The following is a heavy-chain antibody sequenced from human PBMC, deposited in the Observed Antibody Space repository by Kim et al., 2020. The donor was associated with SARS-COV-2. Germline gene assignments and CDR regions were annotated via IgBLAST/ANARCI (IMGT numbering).Heavy chain of an antibody. CDR1: GFTFNSYA. CDR3: ATNTGDHCYSTLES. D-gene: IGHD2-21*01. J-gene: IGHJ4*02. V-gene: IGHV3-23*01. Sequence: GGSLRLSCAASGFTFNSYAMTWVRQAPGKGLEWVSAVNAPGVATDYASSVKGRFTISRANSKDTLYLQMSSLRAEATALYYCATNTGDHCYSTLESWGQG. CDR2: VNAPGVAT.